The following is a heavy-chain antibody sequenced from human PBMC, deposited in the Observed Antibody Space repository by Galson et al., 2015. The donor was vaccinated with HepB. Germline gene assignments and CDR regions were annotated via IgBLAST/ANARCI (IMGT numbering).Heavy chain of an antibody. V-gene: IGHV1-3*01. D-gene: IGHD3-10*01. Sequence: SVKVSCKASGYTFTSYAMHWVRQAPGQRLEWMGWINAGNGNTKYSQKFQGRVTITRDTSASTAYMELSSLRSEDTAVYYCAITMVRGVIMGYFQHWGQGTLVTVSS. CDR3: AITMVRGVIMGYFQH. J-gene: IGHJ1*01. CDR1: GYTFTSYA. CDR2: INAGNGNT.